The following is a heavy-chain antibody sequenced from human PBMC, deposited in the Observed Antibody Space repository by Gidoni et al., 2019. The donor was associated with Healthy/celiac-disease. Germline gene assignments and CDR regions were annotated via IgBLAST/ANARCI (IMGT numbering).Heavy chain of an antibody. CDR2: MNPNSGNT. D-gene: IGHD3-16*01. J-gene: IGHJ6*02. CDR3: ASPPLGAPDYYGMDV. Sequence: QVQLVQSGAEVKRPGASVKVSCKAAEYTSTSYDINWVRQATGQGLEWMGWMNPNSGNTGYAQKFQGRVTMTRNTSISTAYMELSSLRSEDTAVYYCASPPLGAPDYYGMDVWGQGTTVTVSS. V-gene: IGHV1-8*01. CDR1: EYTSTSYD.